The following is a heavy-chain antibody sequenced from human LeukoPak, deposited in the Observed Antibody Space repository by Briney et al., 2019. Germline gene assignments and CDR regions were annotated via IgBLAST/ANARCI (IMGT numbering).Heavy chain of an antibody. Sequence: ASVEVSCKASGYTFTNYTINWVRQAPGQGLEYMGWINTNTGNPTYAQGFTGRFVFSLDTFVTTTYLQINSLTAADTAVYYCTRGNDTTGYFTYWGQGTLVTVSS. D-gene: IGHD3-9*01. J-gene: IGHJ4*02. CDR2: INTNTGNP. CDR1: GYTFTNYT. V-gene: IGHV7-4-1*02. CDR3: TRGNDTTGYFTY.